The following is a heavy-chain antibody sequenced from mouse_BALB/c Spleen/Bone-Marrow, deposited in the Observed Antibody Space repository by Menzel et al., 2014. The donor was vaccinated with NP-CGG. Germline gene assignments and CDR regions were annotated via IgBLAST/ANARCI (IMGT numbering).Heavy chain of an antibody. CDR1: GYTFTDYA. CDR3: ARGYSNNYAMDY. Sequence: QVQLQQSGAELVRPGVSVKISCKGSGYTFTDYAMHWAKQSHAESLEWIGVINTYFGDISYNQKFKGKATIAVDKTSXTVYMELARLTAEDSAIYYCARGYSNNYAMDYWGQGTSVTVSS. CDR2: INTYFGDI. J-gene: IGHJ4*01. V-gene: IGHV1S137*01. D-gene: IGHD2-5*01.